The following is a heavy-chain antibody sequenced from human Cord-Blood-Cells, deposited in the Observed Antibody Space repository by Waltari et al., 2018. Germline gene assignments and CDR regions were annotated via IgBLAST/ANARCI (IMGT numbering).Heavy chain of an antibody. D-gene: IGHD6-6*01. CDR1: GGSFSGYY. J-gene: IGHJ6*03. CDR2: INHSGST. CDR3: ARGERNSSSSHYYMDV. Sequence: QVQLQQWGAGLLKPSETLSLTCAVYGGSFSGYYWSWIRQPPGKGLEWIGEINHSGSTNYNPSLKSRVTISVDTSKNQFSLKLSSVTAADTAVYYCARGERNSSSSHYYMDVWGKGTTVTVSS. V-gene: IGHV4-34*01.